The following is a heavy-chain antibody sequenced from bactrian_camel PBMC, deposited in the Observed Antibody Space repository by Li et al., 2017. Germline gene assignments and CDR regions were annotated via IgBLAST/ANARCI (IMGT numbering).Heavy chain of an antibody. Sequence: QVQLVESGGGSVQAGGSLRPSCAASGYTYSSYCMGWFRQAPGKEREGVAAVDSDGSPSYIPSVKGRFIISRDDDKNTLYLQMNDLKPDDTGMYYCAEGSGSRGEHCYSLNYWGQGTQVTVSS. CDR1: GYTYSSYC. CDR2: VDSDGSP. D-gene: IGHD6*01. J-gene: IGHJ4*01. CDR3: AEGSGSRGEHCYSLNY. V-gene: IGHV3S55*01.